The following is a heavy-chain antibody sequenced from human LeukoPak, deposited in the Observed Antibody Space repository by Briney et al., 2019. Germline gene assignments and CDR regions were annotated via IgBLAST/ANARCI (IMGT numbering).Heavy chain of an antibody. J-gene: IGHJ4*02. CDR2: IYTSGST. V-gene: IGHV4-61*02. CDR1: GGSISSGSYY. Sequence: PSQTLSLTCTVSGGSISSGSYYWSWIRQPAGKGLEWNGRIYTSGSTNYNPSLKSRVTISVDTSKNQFSLKLSSVTAADTAVYYCARAQIAARRYVDXXGQGTLVTVSS. D-gene: IGHD6-6*01. CDR3: ARAQIAARRYVDX.